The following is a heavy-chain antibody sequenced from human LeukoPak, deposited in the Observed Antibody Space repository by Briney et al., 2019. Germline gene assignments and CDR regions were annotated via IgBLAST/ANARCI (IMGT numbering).Heavy chain of an antibody. V-gene: IGHV3-30*18. D-gene: IGHD6-19*01. J-gene: IGHJ4*02. CDR2: ISYEGSRT. CDR3: AKSGAVAGPFDY. CDR1: GFTFNRYG. Sequence: GGSLRLSCAASGFTFNRYGMHWVRQAPGKGLEWVASISYEGSRTYYADSVKGQFTISRDNSKNTLYLQMNSLRAEDTAVYYCAKSGAVAGPFDYWGQGTLVTVSS.